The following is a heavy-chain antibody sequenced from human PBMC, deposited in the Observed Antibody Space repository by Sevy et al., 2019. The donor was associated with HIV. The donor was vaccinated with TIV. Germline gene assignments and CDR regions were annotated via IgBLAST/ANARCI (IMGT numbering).Heavy chain of an antibody. CDR3: ARDLEFYDYGDYGPAFMPDY. D-gene: IGHD4-17*01. Sequence: GGSLRLSCTASGFDFANAWMNWVRQAPGKGLEWVALIWFDGSNTYYADSVKGRFTISRDIAKNTLHLQMNSLRAEDTAVYYCARDLEFYDYGDYGPAFMPDYWGQGTLVTVSS. J-gene: IGHJ4*02. CDR2: IWFDGSNT. CDR1: GFDFANAW. V-gene: IGHV3-33*08.